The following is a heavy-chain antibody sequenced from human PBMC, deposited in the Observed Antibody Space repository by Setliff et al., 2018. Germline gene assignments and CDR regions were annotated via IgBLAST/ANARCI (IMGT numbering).Heavy chain of an antibody. CDR1: GFTLSGLTLSDYS. J-gene: IGHJ4*02. CDR2: SRNKVYSFTT. D-gene: IGHD5-18*01. V-gene: IGHV3-72*01. CDR3: AKDLSSNTAASYFFDL. Sequence: GSLRLSCAVSGFTLSGLTLSDYSMDWVRQAPGKGLEWVGRSRNKVYSFTTDYADSVKGRFTMSRDSSTNTLYLQMNSLRGEDTAVYYCAKDLSSNTAASYFFDLWGQGTQVTVSS.